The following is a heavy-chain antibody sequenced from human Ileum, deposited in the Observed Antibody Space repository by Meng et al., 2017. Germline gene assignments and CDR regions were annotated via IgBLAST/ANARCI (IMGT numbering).Heavy chain of an antibody. CDR3: AHRRGTSTTGGLFDP. CDR2: IYWSDEK. J-gene: IGHJ5*02. D-gene: IGHD1-1*01. CDR1: GFSLSTSGVG. V-gene: IGHV2-5*01. Sequence: SGPTLVKPTQTLTLTCTFSGFSLSTSGVGVGWIRQTPGKALEWLAVIYWSDEKRYSPTLKCRLTITKDNSKHQVGLTVTNMDTVDTATYYCAHRRGTSTTGGLFDPWGQGTLVTVSS.